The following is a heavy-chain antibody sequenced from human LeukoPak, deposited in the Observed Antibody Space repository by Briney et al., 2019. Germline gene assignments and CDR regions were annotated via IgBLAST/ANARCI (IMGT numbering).Heavy chain of an antibody. CDR1: GGSINSGDYY. CDR2: IYYGGST. J-gene: IGHJ5*02. V-gene: IGHV4-30-4*01. CDR3: ARAGYYYTNGWFDP. Sequence: SETLSLTCTVSGGSINSGDYYWSWIRQPPGKGLEWIGYIYYGGSTYYNPSLKSRVTISLDTSRNQFPLKLNSVTAADTAVYYCARAGYYYTNGWFDPWGQGTLVTASS. D-gene: IGHD3-22*01.